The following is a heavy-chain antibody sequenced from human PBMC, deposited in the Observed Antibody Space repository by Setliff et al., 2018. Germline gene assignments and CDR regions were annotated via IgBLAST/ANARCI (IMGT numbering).Heavy chain of an antibody. J-gene: IGHJ6*03. V-gene: IGHV3-33*01. D-gene: IGHD1-20*01. Sequence: GESLKISCAASGYTFSSYGMHWVRQAPGKGLEWVAVIWYDGTNKFYADSVKGRFTISRDISKDTLYLQMNSLRAEDTAVYYCARVGLSGTSGYYYYMDVWGKGTTVTVSS. CDR2: IWYDGTNK. CDR3: ARVGLSGTSGYYYYMDV. CDR1: GYTFSSYG.